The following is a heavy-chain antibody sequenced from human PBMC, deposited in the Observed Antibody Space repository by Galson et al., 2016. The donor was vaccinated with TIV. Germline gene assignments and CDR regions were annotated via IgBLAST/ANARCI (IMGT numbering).Heavy chain of an antibody. CDR1: GFTFTTYA. J-gene: IGHJ6*02. CDR3: ASGLTIFGVVTTRNGMDV. Sequence: LRLSCAASGFTFTTYAMHWVRQAPGKGLEWVAVISYDGTNKYYADSVKGRFTISRDNSKNTLYLQMNSLRRVDTAVYYCASGLTIFGVVTTRNGMDVWGQGTTVTVSS. CDR2: ISYDGTNK. D-gene: IGHD3-3*01. V-gene: IGHV3-30-3*01.